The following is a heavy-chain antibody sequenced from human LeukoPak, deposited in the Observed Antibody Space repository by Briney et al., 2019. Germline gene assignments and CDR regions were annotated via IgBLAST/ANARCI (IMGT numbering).Heavy chain of an antibody. CDR3: ARHDRRTGSHFDY. J-gene: IGHJ4*02. D-gene: IGHD1-14*01. CDR2: ISDSGNS. CDR1: GGSISSRSYY. Sequence: SETLSLTCTVSGGSISSRSYYWGWIRQPPGKGLVWIGKISDSGNSYYSPSLKSRVSISVDTSKNQFSLKLSSVTAADTAVYYCARHDRRTGSHFDYWGQGTLVTVSS. V-gene: IGHV4-39*01.